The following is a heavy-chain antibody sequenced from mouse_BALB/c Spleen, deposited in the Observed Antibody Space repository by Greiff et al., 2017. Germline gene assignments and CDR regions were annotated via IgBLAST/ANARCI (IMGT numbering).Heavy chain of an antibody. CDR3: ALITTYAMDY. Sequence: QVQLQQSGAELVRPGVSVKISCKGSGYTFTDYAMHWVKQSHAKSLEWIGVISTYYGDASYNQKFKGKATMTVDKSSSTAYMELARLTSEDSAIYYCALITTYAMDYWGQGTSVTVSS. D-gene: IGHD2-4*01. V-gene: IGHV1S137*01. J-gene: IGHJ4*01. CDR2: ISTYYGDA. CDR1: GYTFTDYA.